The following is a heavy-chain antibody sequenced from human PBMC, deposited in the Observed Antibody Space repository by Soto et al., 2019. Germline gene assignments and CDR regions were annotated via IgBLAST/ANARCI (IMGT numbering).Heavy chain of an antibody. V-gene: IGHV4-30-2*01. CDR1: GAPITSGAYS. J-gene: IGHJ5*02. CDR3: ARDMSGCSSSDCYLSGWFDP. Sequence: QLQLRESGSGLVKPSQTLSLTCTVSGAPITSGAYSWSWIRQPPGKGLEWIGFIYQSGSTHYNPSLKSRVTISVDRSKHHFSLQLTSLTAADTAVYYCARDMSGCSSSDCYLSGWFDPWGPGTLVTVSS. D-gene: IGHD2-21*02. CDR2: IYQSGST.